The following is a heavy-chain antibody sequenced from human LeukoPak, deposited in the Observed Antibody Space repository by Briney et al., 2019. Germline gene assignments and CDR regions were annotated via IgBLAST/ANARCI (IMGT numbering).Heavy chain of an antibody. CDR3: AKGDSSGWPAFFDY. CDR1: GFTFSSYG. CDR2: ISYDGSNK. Sequence: PGGSLRLSCAASGFTFSSYGMHWVRQAPGKGLEWVAVISYDGSNKYYADSVKGRFTISRDNSKNTLYLQMNSLRAEDTAVYYCAKGDSSGWPAFFDYWGQGTLVTVSS. D-gene: IGHD6-19*01. J-gene: IGHJ4*02. V-gene: IGHV3-30*18.